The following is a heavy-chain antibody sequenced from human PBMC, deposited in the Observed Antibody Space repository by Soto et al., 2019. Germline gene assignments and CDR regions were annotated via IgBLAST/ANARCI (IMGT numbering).Heavy chain of an antibody. J-gene: IGHJ4*02. CDR1: GFTFSSYW. V-gene: IGHV3-7*03. Sequence: GGSLRLSCAASGFTFSSYWMSWVRQAPGKGLEWVANIKQDGSEKYYVDSVKGRFTISRDNAKNSLYLQMNSLRAEDTAVYYCAREYLSSSWPFDYWGQGTLVTVS. CDR3: AREYLSSSWPFDY. CDR2: IKQDGSEK. D-gene: IGHD6-13*01.